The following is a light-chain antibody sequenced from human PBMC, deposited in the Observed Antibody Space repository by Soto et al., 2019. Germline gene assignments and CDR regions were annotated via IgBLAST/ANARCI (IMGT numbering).Light chain of an antibody. CDR2: EVS. CDR3: MQSTHLPPT. J-gene: IGKJ5*01. CDR1: QSLLHITGETF. Sequence: DVVMTQTPLSLSVAPGQPASISCKSSQSLLHITGETFLFWYLQKPGQSPQLLIYEVSTRVSGVPDSFSGSGSGTDFTLEISRVETDDVGISYCMQSTHLPPTFGQGTRLGIE. V-gene: IGKV2-29*03.